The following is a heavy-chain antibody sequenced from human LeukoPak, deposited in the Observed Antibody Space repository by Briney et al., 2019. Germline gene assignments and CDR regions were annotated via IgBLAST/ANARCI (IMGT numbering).Heavy chain of an antibody. CDR1: GGSISSYY. V-gene: IGHV4-59*01. J-gene: IGHJ4*02. Sequence: ASETLSLTCTVSGGSISSYYWSWLRQPPGKGLEWIGYIYYSGSTNYNPSLKSRVTISVDTSKNQFSLKLSSVTAADTAVYYCARGPEREAFLTGYYLGGVDYWGQGTLVTVSS. CDR2: IYYSGST. D-gene: IGHD3-9*01. CDR3: ARGPEREAFLTGYYLGGVDY.